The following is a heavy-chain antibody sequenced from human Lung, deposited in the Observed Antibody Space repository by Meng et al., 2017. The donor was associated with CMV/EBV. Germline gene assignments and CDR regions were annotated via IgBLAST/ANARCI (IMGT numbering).Heavy chain of an antibody. Sequence: LVKVSFPASFSPFPTYDINWVRQATGQGLEWMGWMNPNSGNTGYAQKFQGRVAMTRVTSISTAYMELSSLTSDDTAVYYCARTRIEVEPDGTKIKYYNYGMDVWGQGTTVT. CDR3: ARTRIEVEPDGTKIKYYNYGMDV. D-gene: IGHD2-15*01. CDR2: MNPNSGNT. J-gene: IGHJ6*02. CDR1: FSPFPTYD. V-gene: IGHV1-8*01.